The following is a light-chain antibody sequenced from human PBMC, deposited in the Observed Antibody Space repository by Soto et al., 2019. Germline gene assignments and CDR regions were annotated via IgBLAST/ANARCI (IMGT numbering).Light chain of an antibody. V-gene: IGKV3-15*01. Sequence: EIVMTQSTDTLSVAPGERATLSCRASQSVSNNLAWYQQKPGQAPRLLIYGASTRATGIPARFSGSGSGTEFILTISSLQSEDFAVYYCQQYNTWSPLTFGGGNKVETK. CDR2: GAS. CDR3: QQYNTWSPLT. J-gene: IGKJ4*01. CDR1: QSVSNN.